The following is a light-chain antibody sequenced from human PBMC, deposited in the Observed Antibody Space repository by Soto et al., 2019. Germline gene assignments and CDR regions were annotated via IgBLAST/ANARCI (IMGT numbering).Light chain of an antibody. J-gene: IGLJ1*01. CDR2: GNS. CDR3: QSYDSSRSGSGV. V-gene: IGLV1-40*01. Sequence: QSVLTQPPSVSGAPGQRVTISCTGSSSNIGAGYDVHWYQQLPGTAPKLLIYGNSNRPSGVPDRFSGSKSGTSASLAITGLQAEDEADAYCQSYDSSRSGSGVFGTGTKLTVL. CDR1: SSNIGAGYD.